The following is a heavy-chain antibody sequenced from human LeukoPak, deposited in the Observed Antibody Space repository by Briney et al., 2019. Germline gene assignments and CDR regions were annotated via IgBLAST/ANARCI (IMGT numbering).Heavy chain of an antibody. CDR2: MNPNSGNT. V-gene: IGHV1-8*01. J-gene: IGHJ6*03. D-gene: IGHD1-26*01. Sequence: EASVKVSCKASGYTFTSYDINWVRQATGQGLEWMGWMNPNSGNTGYAQKFQGRVTITRNTSISTAYMELSSLRSEDTAVYYCARDGGSYQKNYYYYYMDVWGKGTTVTVSS. CDR3: ARDGGSYQKNYYYYYMDV. CDR1: GYTFTSYD.